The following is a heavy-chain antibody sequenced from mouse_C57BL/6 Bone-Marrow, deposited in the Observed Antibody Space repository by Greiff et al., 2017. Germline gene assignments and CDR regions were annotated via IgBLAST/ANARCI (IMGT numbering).Heavy chain of an antibody. V-gene: IGHV1-81*01. CDR3: ARSGITALDY. CDR1: GYTFTSYG. Sequence: VQLQQSGAELARPGASVKLSCKASGYTFTSYGISWVKQRTGQGLEWIGEIYPRSGNTYYTEKFKGKATLTADKSSSTEYMELRILTSEDSAVYFCARSGITALDYWGQGTTLTVSS. D-gene: IGHD1-1*01. J-gene: IGHJ2*01. CDR2: IYPRSGNT.